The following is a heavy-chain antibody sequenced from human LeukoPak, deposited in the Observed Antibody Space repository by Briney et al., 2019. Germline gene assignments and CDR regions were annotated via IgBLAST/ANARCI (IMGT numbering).Heavy chain of an antibody. V-gene: IGHV4-61*01. CDR1: GGSISTTSYY. Sequence: SETLSLTCTVSGGSISTTSYYWSWIRQPPGKELEWIGYIYYSGSTNYNPSLKSRVTISVDTSKNQFSLKLSSVSAAGAAVYQWARGASWFDPRGQRTLVTVSS. CDR3: ARGASWFDP. CDR2: IYYSGST. J-gene: IGHJ5*02.